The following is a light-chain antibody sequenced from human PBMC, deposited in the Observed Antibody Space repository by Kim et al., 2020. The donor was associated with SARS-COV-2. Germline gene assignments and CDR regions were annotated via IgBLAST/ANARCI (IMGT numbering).Light chain of an antibody. Sequence: ASVRDRVTITCRASRSISSWLAWYQQKPGKAPKLLIYKASSLESGVPSRFSGSGSGTEFTLTISSLQPDDFATYYCQQYNTYSGDSFGQGTKLEI. J-gene: IGKJ2*03. CDR1: RSISSW. V-gene: IGKV1-5*03. CDR3: QQYNTYSGDS. CDR2: KAS.